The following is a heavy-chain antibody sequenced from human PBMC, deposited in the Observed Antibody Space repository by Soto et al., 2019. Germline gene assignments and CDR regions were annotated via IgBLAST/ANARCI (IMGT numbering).Heavy chain of an antibody. CDR3: ARDQTLRFLEWLSPNYYYYGMDV. V-gene: IGHV1-69*01. Sequence: VSCKASGGTFSSYAISWVRQAPGQGLEWMGGIIPIFGTANYAQKFQGRVTITADESTSTAYMELSSLRSEDTAVYYCARDQTLRFLEWLSPNYYYYGMDVWGQGTTVTVSS. D-gene: IGHD3-3*01. CDR2: IIPIFGTA. CDR1: GGTFSSYA. J-gene: IGHJ6*02.